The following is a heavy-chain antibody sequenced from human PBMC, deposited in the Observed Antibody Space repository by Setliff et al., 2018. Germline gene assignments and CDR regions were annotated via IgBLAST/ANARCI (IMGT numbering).Heavy chain of an antibody. J-gene: IGHJ4*02. V-gene: IGHV4-39*07. CDR3: ARGGTYRYFDY. Sequence: TLSLTCTVSGGSISNSTFYWGWIRQPPGKGLEWIGSINYYGSIFDDGTTYSTYYNPSLKSRATISIDTSKNQFSLKLSSVTAADTAIYYRARGGTYRYFDYWGQGTLVTVSS. CDR1: GGSISNSTFY. CDR2: INYYGSIFDDGTTYST.